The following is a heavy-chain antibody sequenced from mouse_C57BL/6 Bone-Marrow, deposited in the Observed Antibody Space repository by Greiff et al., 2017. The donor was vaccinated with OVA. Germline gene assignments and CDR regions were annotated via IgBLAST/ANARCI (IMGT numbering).Heavy chain of an antibody. J-gene: IGHJ1*03. D-gene: IGHD1-1*01. CDR3: ARGEVIRGYFHV. CDR2: IWWGDDK. Sequence: QVTLKESGPGILKPSQTLSLSCSSSGFSLSTFGMGVGWISQPSGQGLEWLVHIWWGDDKYYKPALKSWLIISKDTSKNQLFLKIANVDTADTATYYCARGEVIRGYFHVWGTGTAVTVSS. CDR1: GFSLSTFGMG. V-gene: IGHV8-8*01.